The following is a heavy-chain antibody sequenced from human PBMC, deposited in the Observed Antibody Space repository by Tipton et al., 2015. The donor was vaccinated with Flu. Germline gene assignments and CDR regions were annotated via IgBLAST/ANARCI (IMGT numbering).Heavy chain of an antibody. J-gene: IGHJ4*02. CDR1: GASISSTTYY. V-gene: IGHV4-39*07. D-gene: IGHD2-2*01. CDR3: APSTRYWTGGHFFGW. CDR2: IYKTGIT. Sequence: LRLSCGVSGASISSTTYYWGWIRQPPGKGLEWIGSIYKTGITDYNPSLKSRVTLSLDTSKNQFSLKVRSVNAADTAVYYCAPSTRYWTGGHFFGWWGRGTQVTVSS.